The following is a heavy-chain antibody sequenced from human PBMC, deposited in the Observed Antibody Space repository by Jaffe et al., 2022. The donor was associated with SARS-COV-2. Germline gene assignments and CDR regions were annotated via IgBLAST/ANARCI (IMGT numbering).Heavy chain of an antibody. CDR3: AKGRSSGRFDFDC. V-gene: IGHV3-48*02. D-gene: IGHD6-19*01. CDR1: VSTFSDYS. J-gene: IGHJ4*02. CDR2: ISGSGATV. Sequence: EVQLVESGGDLVQPGGSLRLSCAASVSTFSDYSMNWVRQAPGKGLEWVSYISGSGATVYYADSVKGRFTISRDNVKNAVYLQMNSLRDEDTAVYYCAKGRSSGRFDFDCWGQGTLVTVSS.